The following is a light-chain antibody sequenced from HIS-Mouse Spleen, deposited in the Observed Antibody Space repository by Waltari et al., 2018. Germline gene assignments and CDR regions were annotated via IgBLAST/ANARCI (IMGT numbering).Light chain of an antibody. CDR2: DTS. J-gene: IGLJ2*01. CDR1: TGAVTSGHY. Sequence: QAVVTQEPSLTVSPGGTVTLTCGSSTGAVTSGHYPYWFQQKPGQAPRTLSYDTSNKPSWTPARFSGSLLGGKAALTLSGAQPEDEAEYYCLLSYSGARVFGGGTKLTVL. V-gene: IGLV7-46*01. CDR3: LLSYSGARV.